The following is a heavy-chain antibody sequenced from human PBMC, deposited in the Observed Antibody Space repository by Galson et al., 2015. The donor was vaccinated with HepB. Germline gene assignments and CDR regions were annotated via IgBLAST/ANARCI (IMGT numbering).Heavy chain of an antibody. CDR1: GFTFSSYA. J-gene: IGHJ4*02. V-gene: IGHV3-48*01. CDR3: ARGGGSYAYFDS. D-gene: IGHD1-26*01. Sequence: SLRLSCAASGFTFSSYAMNWVRQAPGKGLEWLSHISSSGGNIYYADSVKGRFTISRDNAQNSLYLQMNSLRAEDTAVYYCARGGGSYAYFDSWGQGTLVTVSS. CDR2: ISSSGGNI.